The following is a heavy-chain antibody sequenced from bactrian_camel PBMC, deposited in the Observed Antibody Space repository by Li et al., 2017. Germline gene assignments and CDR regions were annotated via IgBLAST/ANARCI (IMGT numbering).Heavy chain of an antibody. CDR3: AAGIYCLSGRPPKGSEYNY. V-gene: IGHV3S63*01. D-gene: IGHD1*01. CDR2: TLTAAGHT. CDR1: GDTRNINA. Sequence: HVQLVESGGGSVQAGGSLTISCEVSGDTRNINAMAWFRQYPGKEREGVASTLTAAGHTYYADHMKGKFAISQDSTANTVSLQMNALEPEDTATYYCAAGIYCLSGRPPKGSEYNYWGQGTQVTVS. J-gene: IGHJ4*01.